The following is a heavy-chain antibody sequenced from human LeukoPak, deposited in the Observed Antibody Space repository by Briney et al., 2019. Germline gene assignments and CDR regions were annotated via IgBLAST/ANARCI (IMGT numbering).Heavy chain of an antibody. D-gene: IGHD3-10*01. J-gene: IGHJ6*02. CDR1: GFSFRRYT. CDR2: ISPVSSYT. CDR3: VRDVSGRIGMDV. Sequence: GGSLRLSCLASGFSFRRYTMNWVREAPGKGLEWVSTISPVSSYTWYAESVKGRFTISRDNPKNSLYLQMDSLRAEDTAVYYCVRDVSGRIGMDVWGQGTTVTVSS. V-gene: IGHV3-21*01.